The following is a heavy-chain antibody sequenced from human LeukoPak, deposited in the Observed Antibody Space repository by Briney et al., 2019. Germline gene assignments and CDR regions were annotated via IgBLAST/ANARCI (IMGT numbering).Heavy chain of an antibody. CDR3: VRDRGSYRPIDY. D-gene: IGHD1-26*01. CDR2: ISYTGTYI. CDR1: AXXXNTYX. V-gene: IGHV3-21*04. Sequence: SAXXXNTYXXXXXRXAPGXXXEWVSSISYTGTYIYYADSVKGRFTISRDNAQSSLYLQMNSLRAEDTAVYYCVRDRGSYRPIDYWGQGTLVTVSS. J-gene: IGHJ4*02.